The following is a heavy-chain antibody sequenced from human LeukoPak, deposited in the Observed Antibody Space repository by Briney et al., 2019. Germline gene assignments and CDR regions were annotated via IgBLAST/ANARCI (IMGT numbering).Heavy chain of an antibody. CDR2: INPSGGST. J-gene: IGHJ4*02. D-gene: IGHD3-10*01. V-gene: IGHV1-46*04. CDR3: ARESGSMVRGDKDFDY. Sequence: ASVKVSCKASGYTFTSYYMHWVRQAPGQGLEWMGIINPSGGSTSYAQKLQGRVTMTRDTSTSTVYMELSSLRSEDTAVYYCARESGSMVRGDKDFDYWGQGTLVTVSS. CDR1: GYTFTSYY.